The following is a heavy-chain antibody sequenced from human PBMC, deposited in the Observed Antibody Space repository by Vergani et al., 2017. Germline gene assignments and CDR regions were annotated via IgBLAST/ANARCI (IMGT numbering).Heavy chain of an antibody. CDR1: GGTFSSNS. J-gene: IGHJ4*02. D-gene: IGHD3-22*01. CDR3: ARSSGYYSYYFDF. Sequence: QGQLAQSGAEVKKPGSSVKVSCKASGGTFSSNSISWVRQAPRQGLEWMGRIIPIFGTTSYAQKFQGRVTILADGSTSTAYMELSSLKSEDTAVYYCARSSGYYSYYFDFWGRGTLVTVSS. V-gene: IGHV1-69*13. CDR2: IIPIFGTT.